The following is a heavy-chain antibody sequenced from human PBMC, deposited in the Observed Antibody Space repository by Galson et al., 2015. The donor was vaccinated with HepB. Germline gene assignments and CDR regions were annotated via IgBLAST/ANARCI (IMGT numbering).Heavy chain of an antibody. CDR2: MRYDGSNQ. CDR1: GFTFSSST. J-gene: IGHJ6*02. D-gene: IGHD5-12*01. CDR3: AKDLAHASGSDPAPDYQYYGMDV. V-gene: IGHV3-30*02. Sequence: SLRLSCAASGFTFSSSTMHWVRQAPGKGLEWVAFMRYDGSNQSYVDSVKGRFTISRDNSRNTLYLQMNSLRPEDTAVYYCAKDLAHASGSDPAPDYQYYGMDVWGQGTTVTVS.